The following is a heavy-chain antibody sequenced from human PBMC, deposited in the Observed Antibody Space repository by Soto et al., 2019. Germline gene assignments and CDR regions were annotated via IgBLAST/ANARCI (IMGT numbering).Heavy chain of an antibody. Sequence: PSETLSLTCTVSGGSMSSGDYYWSWIRQPPGKGLEWIGYIYYSGSTYYNPSLKSRVTISVDTSKNQFSLKLSSVTAADTAVYYFVRVGPTGYGSGSYYCWGQGPLVTVSP. CDR1: GGSMSSGDYY. CDR2: IYYSGST. CDR3: VRVGPTGYGSGSYYC. D-gene: IGHD3-10*01. V-gene: IGHV4-30-4*01. J-gene: IGHJ4*02.